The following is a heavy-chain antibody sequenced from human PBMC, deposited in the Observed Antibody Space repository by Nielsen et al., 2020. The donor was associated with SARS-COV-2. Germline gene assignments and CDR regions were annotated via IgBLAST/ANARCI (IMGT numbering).Heavy chain of an antibody. D-gene: IGHD2-15*01. V-gene: IGHV3-20*01. CDR1: GGSISSYY. Sequence: GGSLRLSCTVSGGSISSYYWSWIRQPPGKGLEWVSGINWNGGSTGYADSVKGRFTISRDNAKNSLYLQMNSLRAEDTALYHCASVGYCSGGSCYGYYYGMDVWGQGTTVTVSS. CDR3: ASVGYCSGGSCYGYYYGMDV. J-gene: IGHJ6*02. CDR2: INWNGGST.